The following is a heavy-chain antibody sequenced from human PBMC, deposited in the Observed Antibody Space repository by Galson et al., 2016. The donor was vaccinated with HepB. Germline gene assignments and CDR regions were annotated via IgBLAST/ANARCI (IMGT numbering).Heavy chain of an antibody. CDR1: GFTLSSYW. CDR3: VRGGPTSHESSGYYLHY. V-gene: IGHV3-74*01. CDR2: INADGTKI. J-gene: IGHJ4*02. Sequence: SLRLSCAASGFTLSSYWLHWVRRVPGRGLEWVSLINADGTKINYADSVRGRFAISRDNAKKTLFLQMDSLRVDDSGIYHCVRGGPTSHESSGYYLHYWGQGTLVSVSS. D-gene: IGHD3-3*01.